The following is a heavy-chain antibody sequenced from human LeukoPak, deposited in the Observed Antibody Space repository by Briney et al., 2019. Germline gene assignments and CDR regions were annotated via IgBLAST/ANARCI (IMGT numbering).Heavy chain of an antibody. V-gene: IGHV3-7*01. CDR1: GFTFSSYW. CDR3: ARDPRYGGYLFDY. CDR2: IKQDGSEK. J-gene: IGHJ4*02. D-gene: IGHD5-12*01. Sequence: PGGSLRLSCAASGFTFSSYWMSWVRQAPGKGLEWVANIKQDGSEKYYVDSVKGRLTISRDNAKNSLYLQMNSLRAEDTAVYYCARDPRYGGYLFDYWGQGTLVTVSS.